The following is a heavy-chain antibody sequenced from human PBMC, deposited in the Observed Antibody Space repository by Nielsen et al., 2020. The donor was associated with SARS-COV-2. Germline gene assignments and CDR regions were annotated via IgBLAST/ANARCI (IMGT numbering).Heavy chain of an antibody. CDR3: ARESAYGDYTGGFDY. CDR1: GFPFSDFY. CDR2: IYYDGNNK. Sequence: GESLKISCAASGFPFSDFYMSWIRQAPGKGLEWVTVIYYDGNNKYYADSVKGRFTISRDNSKNTLYLQMNSLRAEDTAVYYCARESAYGDYTGGFDYWGQGTLVTVSS. J-gene: IGHJ4*02. D-gene: IGHD4-17*01. V-gene: IGHV3-33*08.